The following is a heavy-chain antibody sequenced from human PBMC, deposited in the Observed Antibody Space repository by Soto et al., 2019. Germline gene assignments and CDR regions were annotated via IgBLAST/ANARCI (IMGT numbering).Heavy chain of an antibody. CDR2: ISGSGKST. V-gene: IGHV3-23*01. CDR3: ANLSSVTMIVDVITGRSFDY. D-gene: IGHD3-22*01. J-gene: IGHJ4*02. Sequence: QLLESGGGLVQPGGSLRLTCAVSGFTFSSYAMSWVRQAPGKGLEWISVISGSGKSTNYADSVKGRFTTSRDNSKNTLYLQMSGLRAEDTAIYYCANLSSVTMIVDVITGRSFDYWGQGTLVTVSS. CDR1: GFTFSSYA.